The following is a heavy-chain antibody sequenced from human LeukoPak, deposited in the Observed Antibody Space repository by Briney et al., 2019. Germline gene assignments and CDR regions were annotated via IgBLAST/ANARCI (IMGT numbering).Heavy chain of an antibody. CDR2: IYHSGST. CDR3: ARTTTADY. D-gene: IGHD4-11*01. J-gene: IGHJ4*02. CDR1: GYSISSGYY. Sequence: KPSETLSLTCAVSGYSISSGYYWGWIRQPPGKGLEWIGSIYHSGSTYYNPSLKSRVTISVDTSKNQFSLKLSSVTAADTAVYYCARTTTADYWGQGTLVTVSS. V-gene: IGHV4-38-2*01.